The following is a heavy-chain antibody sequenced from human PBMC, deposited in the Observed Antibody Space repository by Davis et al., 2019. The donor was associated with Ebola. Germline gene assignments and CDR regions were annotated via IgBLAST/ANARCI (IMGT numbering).Heavy chain of an antibody. CDR3: AKDRNSYGYSGLDY. CDR1: GFTFSSYD. V-gene: IGHV3-30*18. J-gene: IGHJ4*02. CDR2: ISYDGSNK. D-gene: IGHD5-18*01. Sequence: PGGSLRLSCAASGFTFSSYDMHWVRQAPGKGLEWVAVISYDGSNKYYADSVKGRFTISRDNSKNTLYLQMNSLRAEDTAVYYCAKDRNSYGYSGLDYWGQGTLVTVSS.